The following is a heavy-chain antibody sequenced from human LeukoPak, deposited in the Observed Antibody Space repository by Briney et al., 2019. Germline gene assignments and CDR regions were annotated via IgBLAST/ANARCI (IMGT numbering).Heavy chain of an antibody. V-gene: IGHV3-20*04. J-gene: IGHJ4*02. D-gene: IGHD3-3*01. CDR1: GFTFDDYG. Sequence: GGSLRLSCAVSGFTFDDYGMTWVRQAPGRGLEWVATINWNGDSTGYADSVKGRFTISRDNAKNSLYLQMNSLRAEDTAVYYCARDYDFWSGYYTGIFDYWGRGTLVTVSS. CDR3: ARDYDFWSGYYTGIFDY. CDR2: INWNGDST.